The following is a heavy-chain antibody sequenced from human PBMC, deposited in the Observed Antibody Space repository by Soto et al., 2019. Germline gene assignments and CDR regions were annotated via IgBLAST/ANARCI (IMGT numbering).Heavy chain of an antibody. V-gene: IGHV4-30-4*01. CDR1: GGSISSGDYY. D-gene: IGHD2-2*01. CDR3: ARVLCSSTSCYRAYFDY. J-gene: IGHJ4*02. Sequence: QVQLQESGPGLVKPSQTLSLTCTVSGGSISSGDYYWSWIRQPPGKGLEWIGYIYYGGSTYYNPSLKSRVTISVDTSKNQFSLKLSSVTAADTAVYYCARVLCSSTSCYRAYFDYWGQGTLVTVSS. CDR2: IYYGGST.